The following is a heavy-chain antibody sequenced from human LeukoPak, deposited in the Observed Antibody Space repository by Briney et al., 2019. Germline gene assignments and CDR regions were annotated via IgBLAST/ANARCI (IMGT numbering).Heavy chain of an antibody. CDR2: VTGDGATT. V-gene: IGHV3-23*01. Sequence: PGGSLRLSRAASGFTFSGNGMSWVRQAPGKGPEWVSGVTGDGATTYYADSVKGRFTISRDNSKNTAYLQMNSLRAEDTAFYYCAKMQGYFDYWSQGTLVTVSA. CDR3: AKMQGYFDY. J-gene: IGHJ4*02. CDR1: GFTFSGNG.